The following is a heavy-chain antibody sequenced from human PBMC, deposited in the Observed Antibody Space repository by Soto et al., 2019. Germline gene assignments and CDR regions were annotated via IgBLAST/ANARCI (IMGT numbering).Heavy chain of an antibody. CDR2: ISYDGSNK. D-gene: IGHD2-15*01. CDR1: GFTFSSYA. Sequence: PGGSLRLSCAASGFTFSSYAMHWVRQAPGKGLEWVAVISYDGSNKYYADSVKGRFTISRDNAKNSLSLQMNSLRAEDTAVYYCARDLMYSHMDVWGQGTTVTVSS. V-gene: IGHV3-30-3*01. J-gene: IGHJ6*02. CDR3: ARDLMYSHMDV.